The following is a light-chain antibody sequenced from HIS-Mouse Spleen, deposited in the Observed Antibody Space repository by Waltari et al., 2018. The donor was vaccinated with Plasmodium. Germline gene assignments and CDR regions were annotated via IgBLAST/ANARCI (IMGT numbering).Light chain of an antibody. CDR2: QDS. Sequence: SYELTQPPSVSVSPGQTASITCPGDKLGDKYACWYQQKPGQSPVLVICQDSKRPSGIPERFSGSNSGNTATLTISGTQAMDEADYYCQAWDSSTAWVFGGGTKLTVL. V-gene: IGLV3-1*01. CDR3: QAWDSSTAWV. J-gene: IGLJ2*01. CDR1: KLGDKY.